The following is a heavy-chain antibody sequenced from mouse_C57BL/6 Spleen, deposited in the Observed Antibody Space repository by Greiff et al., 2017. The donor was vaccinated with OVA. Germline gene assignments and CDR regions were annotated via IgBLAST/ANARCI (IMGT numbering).Heavy chain of an antibody. Sequence: EVKLMESGGGLVKPGGSLKLSCAASGFTFSSYAMSWVRQTPEKRLEWVATISDGGSYTYYPDNVKGRFTISRDNAKNNLYLQMSHLKSEDTAMYYCARDRDPTWFAYWGQGTLVTVSA. V-gene: IGHV5-4*01. J-gene: IGHJ3*01. CDR1: GFTFSSYA. D-gene: IGHD3-3*01. CDR2: ISDGGSYT. CDR3: ARDRDPTWFAY.